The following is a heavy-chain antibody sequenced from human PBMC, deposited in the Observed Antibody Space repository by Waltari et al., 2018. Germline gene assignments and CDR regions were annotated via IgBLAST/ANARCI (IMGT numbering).Heavy chain of an antibody. CDR1: CGSFPGYY. Sequence: QVQLQQWGAGLLKPSETLSLTCAVYCGSFPGYYWRWSRQPPGKGLEWFGEINHSGSTNYNPSLKSRVTISVDTSKNQFSLKLSSVTAADTAVYYCARRFRTIRPFDYWGQGTLVTVSS. D-gene: IGHD1-1*01. CDR2: INHSGST. J-gene: IGHJ4*02. V-gene: IGHV4-34*01. CDR3: ARRFRTIRPFDY.